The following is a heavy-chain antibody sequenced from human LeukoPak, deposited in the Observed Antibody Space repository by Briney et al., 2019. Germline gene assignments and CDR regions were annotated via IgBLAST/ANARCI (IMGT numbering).Heavy chain of an antibody. CDR1: GGSISSYY. V-gene: IGHV4-59*01. CDR2: IYYSGST. Sequence: PSETLSLTCTVSGGSISSYYWSWIRQPPGKGLEWIGYIYYSGSTNYNPSLKSRVTMSVDTSKNQFSLKLTSVTAADTAVYYCASIPVSGAPLSNWGQGTLVTVSS. J-gene: IGHJ4*02. D-gene: IGHD6-19*01. CDR3: ASIPVSGAPLSN.